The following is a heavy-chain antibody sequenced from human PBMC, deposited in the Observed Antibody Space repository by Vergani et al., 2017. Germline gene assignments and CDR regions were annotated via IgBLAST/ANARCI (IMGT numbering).Heavy chain of an antibody. J-gene: IGHJ4*02. V-gene: IGHV1-2*06. Sequence: QVQLVQSGAEVKKPGASVRVSCKASGFTFTSYHIHWVRQAPGQGLDWLGRIDPNSVDTRYSQRFQDRVTITRDTSINTAYMEMTRLIPDDTAIYYCARVIVGCSRTKCFADHWGQGTLVTVSS. CDR3: ARVIVGCSRTKCFADH. CDR2: IDPNSVDT. D-gene: IGHD2-2*01. CDR1: GFTFTSYH.